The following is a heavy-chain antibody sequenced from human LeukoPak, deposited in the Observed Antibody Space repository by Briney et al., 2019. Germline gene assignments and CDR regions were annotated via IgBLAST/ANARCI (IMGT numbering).Heavy chain of an antibody. D-gene: IGHD1-26*01. CDR3: ARETSGGSYSYYYYYMDV. CDR1: GGSISSYY. J-gene: IGHJ6*03. CDR2: THYSGAT. Sequence: SETLSLTCTVSGGSISSYYWSWLRQPPGKGLEYIGYTHYSGATNYNPSLKSRVTISLDTSGNQFSLKLSSVTAADTAVYYCARETSGGSYSYYYYYMDVWGKGTTVTISS. V-gene: IGHV4-59*12.